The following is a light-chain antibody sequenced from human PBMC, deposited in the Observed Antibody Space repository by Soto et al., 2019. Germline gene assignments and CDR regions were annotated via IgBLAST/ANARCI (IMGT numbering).Light chain of an antibody. Sequence: ETVLTQSPGTLSLSPGERATLSCRASQSIRSNYLAWYRQTPGQAPRLLIYGASNRATGIPDRFSGSGSGTDFTLNISRLEADDFALYYCQQYGSSPWTVGQGTKMEIK. CDR3: QQYGSSPWT. J-gene: IGKJ1*01. CDR1: QSIRSNY. CDR2: GAS. V-gene: IGKV3-20*01.